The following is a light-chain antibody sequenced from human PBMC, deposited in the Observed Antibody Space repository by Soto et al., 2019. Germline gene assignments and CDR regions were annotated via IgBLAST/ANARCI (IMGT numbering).Light chain of an antibody. CDR1: NSNIGSYT. Sequence: QSVLTQPPSASGTPGQTVAISCSGTNSNIGSYTMNWYQQFPGTAPRLLIYGNIQRPSGVPDRFSGSKSDTSASLAISGLLSEDESDYYCAAWYDSLNAWVFGGGTKLTVL. V-gene: IGLV1-44*01. CDR2: GNI. CDR3: AAWYDSLNAWV. J-gene: IGLJ3*02.